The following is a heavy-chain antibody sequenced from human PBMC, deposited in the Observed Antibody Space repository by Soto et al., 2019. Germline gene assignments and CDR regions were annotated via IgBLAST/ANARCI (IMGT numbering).Heavy chain of an antibody. CDR1: GFPFSDYS. Sequence: GGSLRLSCVGSGFPFSDYSMNWVRQAPGKGLEWISYISKTSGTIHYADSVKGRFTISRDNARNSLFLQMNSLRDEDTAVYYCAGGGVYNYFCFESWGQGTLVTVSS. D-gene: IGHD3-10*01. V-gene: IGHV3-48*02. J-gene: IGHJ4*02. CDR3: AGGGVYNYFCFES. CDR2: ISKTSGTI.